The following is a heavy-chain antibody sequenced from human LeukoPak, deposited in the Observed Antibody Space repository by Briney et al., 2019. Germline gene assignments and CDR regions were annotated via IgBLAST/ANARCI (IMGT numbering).Heavy chain of an antibody. CDR1: GGSISSYY. J-gene: IGHJ2*01. D-gene: IGHD4/OR15-4a*01. Sequence: SETLSLTCTVSGGSISSYYWSWIRQPPGKGLEWIGYIYYSGSTNYNPSLKSRVTISVDTPKNQFSLKLSSVTAADTAVYYCARYDASGYGDWYFDLWGRGTLVTVSS. V-gene: IGHV4-59*08. CDR3: ARYDASGYGDWYFDL. CDR2: IYYSGST.